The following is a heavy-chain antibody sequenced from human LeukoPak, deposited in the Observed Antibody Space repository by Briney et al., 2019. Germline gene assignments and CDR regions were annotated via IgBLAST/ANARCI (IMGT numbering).Heavy chain of an antibody. Sequence: GASVKVSCKASGGTFSSYAISWVRQAPGQGHEWMGGIIPIFGTANYAQKFQGRVTITADESTSTAYMELSSLRSEDTAVYYCARCSGGSCYYYYYGMDVWGQGTTVTVSS. CDR2: IIPIFGTA. CDR1: GGTFSSYA. J-gene: IGHJ6*02. V-gene: IGHV1-69*13. CDR3: ARCSGGSCYYYYYGMDV. D-gene: IGHD2-15*01.